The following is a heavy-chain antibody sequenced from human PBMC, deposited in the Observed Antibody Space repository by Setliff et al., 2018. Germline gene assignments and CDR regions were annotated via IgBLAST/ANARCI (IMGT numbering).Heavy chain of an antibody. V-gene: IGHV3-9*03. CDR3: AKGYCSSTSCYVDY. Sequence: GGSLRLSCAASGFTFDDYAMHWVRQAPGKGLEWVSGISWNSGIVAYADSVKGRFTISRDNAKNSLYLQMNSLRAEDMAVYYCAKGYCSSTSCYVDYWGQGTLVTVSS. D-gene: IGHD2-2*01. CDR2: ISWNSGIV. CDR1: GFTFDDYA. J-gene: IGHJ4*02.